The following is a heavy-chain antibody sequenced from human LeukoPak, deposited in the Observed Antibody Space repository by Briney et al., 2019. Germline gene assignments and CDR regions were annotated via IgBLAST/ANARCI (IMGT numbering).Heavy chain of an antibody. V-gene: IGHV4-59*08. Sequence: MTSETLSLTCTVSGGSISSYYWSWIRQPPGKGLEWIGYIYYSGSTNYNPSLKSRVTISVDTSKNQFSLKLSSVTAADTAVYYCARLADDAFDIWGQGTMVTVSS. CDR1: GGSISSYY. J-gene: IGHJ3*02. CDR3: ARLADDAFDI. CDR2: IYYSGST.